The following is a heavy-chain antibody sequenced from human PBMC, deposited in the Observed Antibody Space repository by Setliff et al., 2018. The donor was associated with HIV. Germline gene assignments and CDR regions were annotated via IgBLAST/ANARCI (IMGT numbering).Heavy chain of an antibody. CDR1: GGPITITSHY. CDR3: ARDLTSNSNCFEP. V-gene: IGHV4-39*02. Sequence: SETLSLTCSVSGGPITITSHYWGWVRQSPGKGLEWIGSVFYTGITYYNPSLKSRVAASVDTSKNQFSLKLTSVTAADTAIYYCARDLTSNSNCFEPWGQGTQVTVSS. J-gene: IGHJ5*02. D-gene: IGHD4-4*01. CDR2: VFYTGIT.